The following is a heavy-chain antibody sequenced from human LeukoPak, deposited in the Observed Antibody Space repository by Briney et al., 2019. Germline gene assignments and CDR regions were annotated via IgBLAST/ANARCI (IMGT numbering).Heavy chain of an antibody. CDR3: ARDKRGYSYGNLDY. V-gene: IGHV3-64*01. D-gene: IGHD5-18*01. J-gene: IGHJ4*02. Sequence: PGGSLRLSCTASGFTFSSYAMHWVRQAPGKGLQYVSAISRSGGSTYYANSVKDRFTISRDNSKNTLYLQMGSLRAEDMAVYYRARDKRGYSYGNLDYWGQGTLVTVSS. CDR1: GFTFSSYA. CDR2: ISRSGGST.